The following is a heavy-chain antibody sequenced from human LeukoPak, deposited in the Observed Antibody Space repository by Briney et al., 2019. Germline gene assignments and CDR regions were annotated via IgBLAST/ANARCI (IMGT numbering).Heavy chain of an antibody. CDR3: ARDFLTPGSRYFDL. Sequence: PSQTLSLTCTVSGGSISSGGYYWSWIRQHPGKGLEWIGYIYYSGSTYYNPSLKSRVTISVDTSKNQFSLKLSSVTAADTAVYYCARDFLTPGSRYFDLWGRGTLVTVSS. V-gene: IGHV4-31*03. CDR2: IYYSGST. CDR1: GGSISSGGYY. J-gene: IGHJ2*01.